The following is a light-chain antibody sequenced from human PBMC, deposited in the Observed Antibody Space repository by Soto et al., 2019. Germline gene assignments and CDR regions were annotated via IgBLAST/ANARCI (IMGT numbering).Light chain of an antibody. V-gene: IGKV4-1*01. CDR1: QSLLYSLNDKNF. CDR3: QQFSRTPLT. Sequence: DIVMTQSPDSVAVSLGERATINCRSSQSLLYSLNDKNFLAWYQQKPWQPPRLLIYWASTRASGVPDRFSGSGSERDFTLTINGLQAEDVAVYYCQQFSRTPLTFGGGTKVEI. CDR2: WAS. J-gene: IGKJ4*01.